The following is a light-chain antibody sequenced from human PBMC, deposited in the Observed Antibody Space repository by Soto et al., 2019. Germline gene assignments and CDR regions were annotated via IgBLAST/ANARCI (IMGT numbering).Light chain of an antibody. Sequence: EIVLTQSPATLSLSPGERAALSYRARQSVSTFLAWYPHKPGQAPRLLIYDASNRATGIPARFSGSGSGTDFTLTISSLEPEDSAFYYCQQRSNCWTFGQGTKVEIK. CDR1: QSVSTF. J-gene: IGKJ1*01. CDR2: DAS. CDR3: QQRSNCWT. V-gene: IGKV3-11*01.